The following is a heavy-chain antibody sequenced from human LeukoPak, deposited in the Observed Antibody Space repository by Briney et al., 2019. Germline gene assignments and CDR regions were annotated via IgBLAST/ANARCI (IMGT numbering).Heavy chain of an antibody. J-gene: IGHJ1*01. D-gene: IGHD3-16*01. CDR2: RYYSGST. CDR3: ARVRGDFETD. Sequence: SETLSLTCSVSGGSISSYYWTWIRQPPGKGLEWIGYRYYSGSTTYNPSLKSRVTISVDTSRSQFSLKLISVTAADTAIYYCARVRGDFETDWGQGTLVTVSS. CDR1: GGSISSYY. V-gene: IGHV4-59*01.